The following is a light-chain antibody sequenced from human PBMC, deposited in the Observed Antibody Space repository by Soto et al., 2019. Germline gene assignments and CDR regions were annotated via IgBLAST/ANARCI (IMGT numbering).Light chain of an antibody. CDR1: SSDVGSYNL. V-gene: IGLV2-23*03. Sequence: QSVLTQPAPVSGSPGQSITISCTGTSSDVGSYNLVSWYQQHPGKAPKLMIYEGSKRPSGVSNRFSGSKSGNTASLTISGLQAEDEADYYCCSYAGSSTFVVFGGGTKLTVL. J-gene: IGLJ2*01. CDR2: EGS. CDR3: CSYAGSSTFVV.